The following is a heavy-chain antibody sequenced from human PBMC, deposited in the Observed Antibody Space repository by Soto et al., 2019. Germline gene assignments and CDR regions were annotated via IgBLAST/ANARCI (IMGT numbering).Heavy chain of an antibody. CDR3: VRGLPGGFDP. J-gene: IGHJ5*02. Sequence: VGSLRLSCGASGFIFSNFDMHWVRQTTEKGLEWVSGIGFAGDTNYSGSVKGRFTISRENAKNSLFLQMNSLRVGDTAVYYCVRGLPGGFDPWGQGTLVTVSS. D-gene: IGHD3-10*01. CDR1: GFIFSNFD. V-gene: IGHV3-13*01. CDR2: IGFAGDT.